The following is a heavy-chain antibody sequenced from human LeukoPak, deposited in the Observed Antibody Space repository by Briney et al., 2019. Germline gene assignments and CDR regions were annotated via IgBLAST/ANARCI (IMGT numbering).Heavy chain of an antibody. CDR2: VSGSGGST. CDR1: GFTFSSYA. Sequence: PGGSLRLSCAASGFTFSSYAMSWVRQAPGKGLEWASAVSGSGGSTYYADSVKGRFTISRDNSKNTLYLQMNSLRAEDTAVYYCAKDIVVVTAIPGAFDIWGQGTMVTVSS. J-gene: IGHJ3*02. V-gene: IGHV3-23*01. D-gene: IGHD2-21*02. CDR3: AKDIVVVTAIPGAFDI.